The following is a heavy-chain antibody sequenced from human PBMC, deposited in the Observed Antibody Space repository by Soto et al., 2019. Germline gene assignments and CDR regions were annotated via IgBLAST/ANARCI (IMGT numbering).Heavy chain of an antibody. CDR1: SRSG. CDR3: ARSRDGYSFYFYYGMDG. Sequence: SRSGMQWDRQKKGKGLEWMALILHDGSAEYYADSVKGRFTISRDNSKNTLYLQMNSLTAEDTAVYYCARSRDGYSFYFYYGMDGWGQGTTVPVSS. CDR2: ILHDGSAE. D-gene: IGHD4-4*01. V-gene: IGHV3-30*03. J-gene: IGHJ6*02.